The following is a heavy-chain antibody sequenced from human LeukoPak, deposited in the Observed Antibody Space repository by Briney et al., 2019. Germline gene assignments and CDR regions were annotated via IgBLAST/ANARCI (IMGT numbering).Heavy chain of an antibody. CDR3: ARGYYFDY. CDR1: GGSISSGSYY. CDR2: IYTSGST. Sequence: RSQALSLTCTVSGGSISSGSYYWSWSRQPAGKGLEWIGRIYTSGSTNYNPSLKSRVTISVDTSENQFSLKLSSVTAADTAVYYCARGYYFDYWGQGTLVTVRS. J-gene: IGHJ4*02. V-gene: IGHV4-61*02.